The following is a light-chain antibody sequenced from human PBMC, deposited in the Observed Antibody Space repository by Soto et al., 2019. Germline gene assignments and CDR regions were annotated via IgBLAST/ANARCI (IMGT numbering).Light chain of an antibody. V-gene: IGKV4-1*01. Sequence: DIVMTQSPDSLAVSLGERATINCRSSQSVLYSSNNRNYLAWYQQKLGLPPKLLIYWASTRKSGVPDRFSGSGSGTDFTLTISSLQAEDVAVYYCQQYYSAPYTFGQGTKLEIK. CDR2: WAS. CDR3: QQYYSAPYT. J-gene: IGKJ2*01. CDR1: QSVLYSSNNRNY.